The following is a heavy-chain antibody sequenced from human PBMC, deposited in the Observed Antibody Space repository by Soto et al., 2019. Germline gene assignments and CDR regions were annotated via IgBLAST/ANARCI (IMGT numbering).Heavy chain of an antibody. CDR1: GDTVSTNTAA. J-gene: IGHJ6*02. Sequence: SQTLSLTCAISGDTVSTNTAAWNWIRQSPSRGLEWLGRIYYKSRWYNDYSESLKSRIAIIPDTSRNQFSLQLNSVIPEDTAVYDCARYSGYDPDPTTYDGIDLWGQGAKVTVSS. CDR2: IYYKSRWYN. V-gene: IGHV6-1*01. D-gene: IGHD5-12*01. CDR3: ARYSGYDPDPTTYDGIDL.